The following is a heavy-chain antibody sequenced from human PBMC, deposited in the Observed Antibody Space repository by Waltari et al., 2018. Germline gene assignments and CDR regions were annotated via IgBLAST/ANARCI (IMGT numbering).Heavy chain of an antibody. CDR3: ARDGLRDRENWFDP. V-gene: IGHV4-4*07. J-gene: IGHJ5*02. Sequence: QVQLQESGPGLVKPSETLSLTCTVSGGSISSYYWSWIRQPAGKGLEWIGRIYTCGSTNYNPSLKSRVTMSVDTSKNQFSLKLSSVTAADTAVYYCARDGLRDRENWFDPWGQGTLVTVSS. CDR2: IYTCGST. CDR1: GGSISSYY.